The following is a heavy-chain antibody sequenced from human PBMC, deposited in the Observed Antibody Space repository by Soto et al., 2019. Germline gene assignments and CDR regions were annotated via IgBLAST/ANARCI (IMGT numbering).Heavy chain of an antibody. CDR2: SYDGGSS. Sequence: LSLTSTVSAGSIRSSRYYSGPIRQPPGRGLEWVGRSYDGGSSDDNPSLKSRVTISVDTSKNQFSLKLSSVTAADTAVYYCARHLRYYDSSAYYPQYFQHWGQGTLVTVSS. V-gene: IGHV4-39*01. D-gene: IGHD3-22*01. J-gene: IGHJ1*01. CDR1: AGSIRSSRYY. CDR3: ARHLRYYDSSAYYPQYFQH.